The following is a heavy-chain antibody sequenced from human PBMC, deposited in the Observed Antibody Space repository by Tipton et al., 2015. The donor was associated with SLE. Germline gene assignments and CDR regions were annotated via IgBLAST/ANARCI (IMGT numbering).Heavy chain of an antibody. J-gene: IGHJ6*03. CDR2: ISYSGGT. Sequence: TLSLTCTVSGGSISSGGYYWTWIRQPPGKGLEWIGYISYSGGTNYNPSLKSRVTISVDTSKNQFSLKLSSVTAADTAVYYCARGLVNSGSHYYMDVWGKGTTVTVSS. CDR3: ARGLVNSGSHYYMDV. CDR1: GGSISSGGYY. V-gene: IGHV4-61*08. D-gene: IGHD3-22*01.